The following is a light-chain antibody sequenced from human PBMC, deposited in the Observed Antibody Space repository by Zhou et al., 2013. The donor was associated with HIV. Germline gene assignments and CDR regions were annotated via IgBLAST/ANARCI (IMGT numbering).Light chain of an antibody. J-gene: IGKJ3*01. CDR1: QSFSSW. Sequence: DIQMTQSPSTLSASVGDRVTITCRASQSFSSWLAWYQQKPGKAPKVLIYAASTLQSGVPSRFSGSGSGTDFALTISSLQPEDVATYYCQKYNSAPLTFGPGTKVDIK. CDR2: AAS. CDR3: QKYNSAPLT. V-gene: IGKV1-27*01.